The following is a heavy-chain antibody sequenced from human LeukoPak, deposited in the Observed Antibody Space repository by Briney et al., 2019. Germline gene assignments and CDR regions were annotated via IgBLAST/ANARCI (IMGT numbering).Heavy chain of an antibody. V-gene: IGHV3-30*03. D-gene: IGHD3-10*01. CDR3: ARGHTNLWLGELIQGRSNY. CDR2: ISYDGSNK. Sequence: PGRSLRLSCAASGFTFSSYGMHWVRQAPGKGLEWVAVISYDGSNKYYADSVKGRFTISRDNSKNTLYLQMNSLRAEDTAVYYCARGHTNLWLGELIQGRSNYWGQGTLVTVSS. J-gene: IGHJ4*02. CDR1: GFTFSSYG.